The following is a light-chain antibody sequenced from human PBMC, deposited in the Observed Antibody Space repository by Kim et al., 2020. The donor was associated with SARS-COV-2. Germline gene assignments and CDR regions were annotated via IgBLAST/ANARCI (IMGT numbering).Light chain of an antibody. Sequence: SPGERATLSCRASQSLSNNYLTWYQQKPGQAPRLLIYGISSRAIGIPGRFSGSGSGTDFTLTINRLEPEDFAVYYCQQYVSSPITFGQGTRLEIK. CDR3: QQYVSSPIT. V-gene: IGKV3-20*01. CDR2: GIS. CDR1: QSLSNNY. J-gene: IGKJ5*01.